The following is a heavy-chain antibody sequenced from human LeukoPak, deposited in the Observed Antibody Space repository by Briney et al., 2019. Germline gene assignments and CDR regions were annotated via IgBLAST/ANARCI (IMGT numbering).Heavy chain of an antibody. CDR2: IYTSGST. V-gene: IGHV4-4*07. J-gene: IGHJ5*02. CDR3: ARGPSGSYYWWFDP. CDR1: GGSISSYY. D-gene: IGHD1-26*01. Sequence: SETLSLTCTVSGGSISSYYWSWIRQPAGKGLEWIGRIYTSGSTNYNPSLKSRVTISVDKSKNQFSLKLSSVTAADTAVYYCARGPSGSYYWWFDPWGQGTLVTVSS.